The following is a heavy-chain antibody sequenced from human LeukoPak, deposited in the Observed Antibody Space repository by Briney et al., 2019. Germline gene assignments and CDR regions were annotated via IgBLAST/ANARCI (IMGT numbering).Heavy chain of an antibody. J-gene: IGHJ4*02. CDR1: GFTFSSYG. V-gene: IGHV3-30*19. D-gene: IGHD2-15*01. CDR2: ISYDGSNK. Sequence: PGRSLRLSCAASGFTFSSYGMHWVRQAPGKGPEWVAVISYDGSNKYYADSVRGRFTISRDNSKNTLHLQMNSLRAEDTAVYYCASDRAYCSGGSCYSGLDYWGQGTLVTVSS. CDR3: ASDRAYCSGGSCYSGLDY.